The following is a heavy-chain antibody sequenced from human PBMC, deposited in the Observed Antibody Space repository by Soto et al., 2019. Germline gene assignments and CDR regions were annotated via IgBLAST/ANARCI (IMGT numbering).Heavy chain of an antibody. CDR1: GYTFTSYA. J-gene: IGHJ6*02. CDR2: INAGNGNT. V-gene: IGHV1-3*01. CDR3: ARDAVIAAAGTYYYRMDV. Sequence: QVQLVQSGAEVKKPGASVKVSCKASGYTFTSYAMHWVRQAPGQRLEWMGWINAGNGNTKYSQKFQGRVTITRDTSASTAYMELRSLRSEDKAMYYCARDAVIAAAGTYYYRMDVWGQGTTVTVSS. D-gene: IGHD6-13*01.